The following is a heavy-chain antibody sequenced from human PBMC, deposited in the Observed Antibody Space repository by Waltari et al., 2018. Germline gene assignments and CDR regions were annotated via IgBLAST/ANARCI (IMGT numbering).Heavy chain of an antibody. V-gene: IGHV3-74*01. J-gene: IGHJ2*01. D-gene: IGHD4-17*01. CDR3: ARGARRNTVTTGWWYFDL. CDR2: GNSVARGI. Sequence: QAPGKGLVSVSRGNSVARGIIYADSVKGRFTISKDNAKITVYLQMNSLRAEGTAIYYCARGARRNTVTTGWWYFDLWGRSTLISVFS.